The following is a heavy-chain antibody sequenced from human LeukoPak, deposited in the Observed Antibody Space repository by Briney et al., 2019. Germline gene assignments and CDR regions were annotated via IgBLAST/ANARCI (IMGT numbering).Heavy chain of an antibody. Sequence: PGGSLRLSCAASGLTFSSYAMSWVRQAPGKGLEWVSAIRGSGGSTYYADSVKGRFTISRDNSKNTLYLQMNSLRAEDTAVYYCANSGDSSGYYYVWGQGTMVTVSS. J-gene: IGHJ3*01. D-gene: IGHD3-22*01. V-gene: IGHV3-23*01. CDR3: ANSGDSSGYYYV. CDR2: IRGSGGST. CDR1: GLTFSSYA.